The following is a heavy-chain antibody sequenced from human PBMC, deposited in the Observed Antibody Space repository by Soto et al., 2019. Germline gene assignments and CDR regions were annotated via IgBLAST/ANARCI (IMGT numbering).Heavy chain of an antibody. D-gene: IGHD5-12*01. CDR3: TRAAPGRGYSAYVSGSGALDI. V-gene: IGHV3-73*01. CDR2: IRSKANNYAT. CDR1: GFTLSVSA. J-gene: IGHJ3*02. Sequence: VQLVESGGGLVQPGGSLKLSCAASGFTLSVSAVHWVRQASGKGLEWVGRIRSKANNYATAYAASVKGRFTISRDDSKNTAYLQMNSLKTEDTAVYYCTRAAPGRGYSAYVSGSGALDIWGQGTTVTVSS.